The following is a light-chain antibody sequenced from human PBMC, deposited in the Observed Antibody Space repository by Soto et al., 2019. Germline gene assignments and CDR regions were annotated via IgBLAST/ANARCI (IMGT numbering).Light chain of an antibody. Sequence: SVFTHSPVTLSLSPGERATLSCIASQSVSSSYLAWYQQKPGQAPRLLIYGASSRATGIPDRFSGSGSGTDFTLTISRLEPEDFAVYYCQQYGSSPPITFGQGTRREIK. V-gene: IGKV3-20*01. J-gene: IGKJ5*01. CDR1: QSVSSSY. CDR3: QQYGSSPPIT. CDR2: GAS.